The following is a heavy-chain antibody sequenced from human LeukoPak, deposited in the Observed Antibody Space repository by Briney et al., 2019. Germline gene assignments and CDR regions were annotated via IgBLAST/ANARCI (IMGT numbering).Heavy chain of an antibody. CDR2: IYSGGNT. J-gene: IGHJ3*02. Sequence: AGSLRLSCAASGFTVSSNYMGWVRQAPGKGLEWVSVIYSGGNTYYADSVKGRFTISRDNSKNTLYLQMNSLRADDTAVYYCARDLWLYGFDIWGQGTMVTVSS. CDR1: GFTVSSNY. CDR3: ARDLWLYGFDI. D-gene: IGHD3-10*01. V-gene: IGHV3-66*01.